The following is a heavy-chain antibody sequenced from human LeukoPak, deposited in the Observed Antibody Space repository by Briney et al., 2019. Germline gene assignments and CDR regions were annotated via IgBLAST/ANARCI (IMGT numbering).Heavy chain of an antibody. CDR1: GFTFSSYA. D-gene: IGHD5-18*01. V-gene: IGHV3-30-3*01. CDR2: ISYDGSNK. CDR3: ARDSSYGYPATYYYYYYGMDV. Sequence: PGRSLRLSCAASGFTFSSYAMHWVRQAPGKGLEWVAVISYDGSNKYYADSVKGRFTISRDNSKNTLYLQMNSLRAEDTAVYYCARDSSYGYPATYYYYYYGMDVWGQGTTVTVSS. J-gene: IGHJ6*02.